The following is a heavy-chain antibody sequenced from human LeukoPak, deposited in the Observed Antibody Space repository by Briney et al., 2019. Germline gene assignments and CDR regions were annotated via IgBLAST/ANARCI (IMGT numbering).Heavy chain of an antibody. CDR2: IIPIFGTA. D-gene: IGHD2-2*02. J-gene: IGHJ6*03. CDR3: ARDCSSTSCYRGDYYYYYYMDV. CDR1: GGTFSSYA. Sequence: SVKVSCKASGGTFSSYAISWVRQAPGQGLEWMGGIIPIFGTANYAQKFQGRVTITADESTSTAYMELSSLRSEDTAVYYCARDCSSTSCYRGDYYYYYYMDVWGKGTTVTVSS. V-gene: IGHV1-69*13.